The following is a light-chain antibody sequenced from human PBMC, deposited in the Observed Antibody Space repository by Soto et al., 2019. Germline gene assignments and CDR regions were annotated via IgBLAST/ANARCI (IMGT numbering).Light chain of an antibody. Sequence: DIQMTQPTSSLSAPVGDRVTITCRASQSIFNFLNWYQQKPGKAPKLLIYSASSLHSGVTSRFSGSGSGTEFTLTISSLQPEDFATYFCQQSYTTPYTFGQGTKLEI. CDR2: SAS. V-gene: IGKV1-39*01. CDR1: QSIFNF. J-gene: IGKJ2*01. CDR3: QQSYTTPYT.